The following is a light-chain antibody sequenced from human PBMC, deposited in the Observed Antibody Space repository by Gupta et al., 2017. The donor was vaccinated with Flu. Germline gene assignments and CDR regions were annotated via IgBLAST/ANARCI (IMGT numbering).Light chain of an antibody. V-gene: IGLV6-57*01. CDR1: SGSIASNY. CDR3: QSDEV. J-gene: IGLJ2*01. Sequence: NFMLTQPHSVSESPGKTVTISCTRSSGSIASNYVQWYQQRPGPSPTAVIYEDDQRPSGVPDRFSGSIDSSSNSASLTISGLKTEDEADYYCQSDEVFGGGTQLTGL. CDR2: EDD.